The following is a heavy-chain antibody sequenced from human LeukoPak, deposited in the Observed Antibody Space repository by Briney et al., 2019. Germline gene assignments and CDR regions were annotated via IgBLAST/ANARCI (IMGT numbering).Heavy chain of an antibody. D-gene: IGHD4-23*01. V-gene: IGHV3-21*03. Sequence: GGSLRLSCAASGFTFSSYSMNWARQAPGKGLEWVSSITSSGSHTFYADSVKGRFTISRDNAKNSLSLQMNSLRAEDTAIYYCARSYGGNYQDFFDYWGQGTLVTVSS. CDR1: GFTFSSYS. J-gene: IGHJ4*02. CDR3: ARSYGGNYQDFFDY. CDR2: ITSSGSHT.